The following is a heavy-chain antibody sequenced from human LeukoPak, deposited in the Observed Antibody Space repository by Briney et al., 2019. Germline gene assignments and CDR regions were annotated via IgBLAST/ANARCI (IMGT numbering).Heavy chain of an antibody. CDR2: IWYDGSNK. J-gene: IGHJ4*02. Sequence: GGSLRLSCAASGFTFSSYGMHWVRQAPGKGLEWVAVIWYDGSNKYYADSVKGRFTISRDSSKNTLYLQMNSLRAEDTAVYYCARALTVTTGFGYWGQGTLVTVSS. D-gene: IGHD4-11*01. V-gene: IGHV3-33*01. CDR3: ARALTVTTGFGY. CDR1: GFTFSSYG.